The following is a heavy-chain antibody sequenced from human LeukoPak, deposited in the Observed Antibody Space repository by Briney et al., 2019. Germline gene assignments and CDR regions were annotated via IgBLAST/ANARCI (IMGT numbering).Heavy chain of an antibody. D-gene: IGHD2-2*01. V-gene: IGHV1-3*03. CDR1: GYTFTSYA. J-gene: IGHJ3*02. CDR2: INAGNGNT. CDR3: ARDSRYCSSTSCYAWRAFDI. Sequence: ASVKVSCKASGYTFTSYAMHWVRQAPGQRLEWMGWINAGNGNTKYSQEFQGRVTITRDTSASTAYMELSSLRSEDMAVYYCARDSRYCSSTSCYAWRAFDIWGQGTMVTVSS.